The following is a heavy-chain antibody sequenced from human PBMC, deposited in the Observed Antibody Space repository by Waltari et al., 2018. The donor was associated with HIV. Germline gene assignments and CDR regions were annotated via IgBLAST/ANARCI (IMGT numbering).Heavy chain of an antibody. D-gene: IGHD6-13*01. J-gene: IGHJ6*02. CDR3: AGGWAIAAAGTYSYGMDV. CDR2: VCDGGAT. Sequence: QLQLQAWGPGLVKASETLSLTCPVHGGAISSSRYYWAWIRPAPGKGLEWIGSVCDGGATYYNPSLKCRVTISVDTSKNQFSLKVSSVTAADTAVYYCAGGWAIAAAGTYSYGMDVWGQGTTVTVSS. CDR1: GGAISSSRYY. V-gene: IGHV4-39*01.